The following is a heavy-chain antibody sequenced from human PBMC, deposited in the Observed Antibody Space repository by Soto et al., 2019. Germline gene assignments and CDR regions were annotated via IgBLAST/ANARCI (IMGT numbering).Heavy chain of an antibody. Sequence: PSETLSLTCAVYGASLSGYDWSWIRQPPGKGLEWIGEINQSRGTNYNPSLKSRVTISMDTSKNQFSLRLSSVTAADTAIYYCARDPYANAFDIWGRGTMVTVSS. D-gene: IGHD2-2*01. J-gene: IGHJ3*02. CDR2: INQSRGT. CDR1: GASLSGYD. V-gene: IGHV4-34*01. CDR3: ARDPYANAFDI.